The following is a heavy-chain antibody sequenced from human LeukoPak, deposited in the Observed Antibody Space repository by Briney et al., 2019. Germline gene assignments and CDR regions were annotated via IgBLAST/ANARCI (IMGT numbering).Heavy chain of an antibody. CDR3: AKDKGECPYCSGDSCLNWFDP. Sequence: GGSLRLSCAASGFTFSSYGMHWVRQAPGKGLEWVAYIKYDGSNIYYADSVKGRFTISRDNAKNTLYLQMNSLRAEDTAVYYCAKDKGECPYCSGDSCLNWFDPWGQGTLVTVSS. V-gene: IGHV3-30*02. D-gene: IGHD2-15*01. CDR1: GFTFSSYG. CDR2: IKYDGSNI. J-gene: IGHJ5*02.